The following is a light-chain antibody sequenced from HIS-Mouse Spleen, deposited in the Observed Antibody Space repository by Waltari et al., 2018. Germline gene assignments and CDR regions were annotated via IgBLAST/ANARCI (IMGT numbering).Light chain of an antibody. V-gene: IGLV2-14*03. CDR1: SSDVGGYHY. Sequence: QSALTQPASVSGSPGQSITISCTGTSSDVGGYHYVSWYQQHPGQAPKLMIYDVSNRPSGVSNRVSGSKSGNTASLTISGLQAEDEADYYCSSYTSSSTLVFGGGTKLTVL. CDR3: SSYTSSSTLV. J-gene: IGLJ2*01. CDR2: DVS.